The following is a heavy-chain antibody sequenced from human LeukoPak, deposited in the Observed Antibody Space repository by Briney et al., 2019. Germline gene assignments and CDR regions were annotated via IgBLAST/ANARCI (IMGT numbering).Heavy chain of an antibody. D-gene: IGHD2-8*01. V-gene: IGHV4-34*01. CDR2: INHSGST. Sequence: SETLSLTCAVYGGSFSGYYWSWIRQPPGKGLEWIGEINHSGSTNYNPSLKSRVTISVDTSKNQFSLKLSSVTAADTAVYYCARSAYCTNGVCFLYYFDYWGQGTLVTVSS. CDR1: GGSFSGYY. J-gene: IGHJ4*02. CDR3: ARSAYCTNGVCFLYYFDY.